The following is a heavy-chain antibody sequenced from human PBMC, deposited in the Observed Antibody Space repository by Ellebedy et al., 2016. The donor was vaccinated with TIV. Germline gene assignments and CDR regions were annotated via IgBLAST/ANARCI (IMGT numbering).Heavy chain of an antibody. CDR1: GFTFSTSW. V-gene: IGHV3-74*01. Sequence: PGGSLRLSCAASGFTFSTSWMHWVRQAPGKGLMWVSRLNTDGSSTGYADSVKGRFTISRDNAKNTLYLQMNGLRAEDTAVYYCAREVWYPASWGQGTLVTVSS. J-gene: IGHJ4*02. D-gene: IGHD6-13*01. CDR3: AREVWYPAS. CDR2: LNTDGSST.